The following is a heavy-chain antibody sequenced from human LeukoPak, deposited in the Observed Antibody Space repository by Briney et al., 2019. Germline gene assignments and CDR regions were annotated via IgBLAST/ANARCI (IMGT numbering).Heavy chain of an antibody. J-gene: IGHJ4*02. V-gene: IGHV3-30*02. CDR1: GFTFSSYG. D-gene: IGHD6-6*01. Sequence: PGGSLRLSCAASGFTFSSYGIHWVRQAPGKGLEWVAFIRYDGSNKYYTDSVKGRFTISRDNSKNTLYLQMNSLRAEDTAVYYCEVAARGSNFFDYWGQGTLVTVSS. CDR3: EVAARGSNFFDY. CDR2: IRYDGSNK.